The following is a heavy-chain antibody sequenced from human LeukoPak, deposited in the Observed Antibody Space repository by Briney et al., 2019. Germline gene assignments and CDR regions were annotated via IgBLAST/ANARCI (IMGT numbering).Heavy chain of an antibody. V-gene: IGHV4-59*01. CDR2: IYYSGST. J-gene: IGHJ4*02. Sequence: PSETLSLTCTVSGGSISSYYWSWIRQPPGKGLEWIGYIYYSGSTNYNPSLKSRVTISVDTSKNQFSLKLSSVTAADTAVYYCARDKLGPGLGGVGVDYWGQGSLVTVSS. CDR1: GGSISSYY. D-gene: IGHD3-16*01. CDR3: ARDKLGPGLGGVGVDY.